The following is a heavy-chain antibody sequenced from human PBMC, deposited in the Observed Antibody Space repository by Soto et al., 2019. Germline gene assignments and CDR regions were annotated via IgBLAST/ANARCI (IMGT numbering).Heavy chain of an antibody. CDR1: GFTFSNAW. Sequence: EVQLVESGGGLVQPGGSLRLSCAASGFTFSNAWINWVRQAPGKGLEWVGRFKSKTDGGTTDFAAPVKGRFAISRDDSKNIAYMQMNSLKIEDTAVYYCSTDSYSDMTVVRLDNWGHGTLVTVSS. CDR3: STDSYSDMTVVRLDN. J-gene: IGHJ4*01. V-gene: IGHV3-15*07. D-gene: IGHD3-22*01. CDR2: FKSKTDGGTT.